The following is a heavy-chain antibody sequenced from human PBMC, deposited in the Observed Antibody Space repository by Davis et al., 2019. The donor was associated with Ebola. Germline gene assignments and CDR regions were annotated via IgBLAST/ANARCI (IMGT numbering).Heavy chain of an antibody. J-gene: IGHJ6*02. CDR1: GYTFTSYY. CDR3: ARDNRQLDYYYYGMDV. D-gene: IGHD6-6*01. CDR2: INPSGGST. V-gene: IGHV1-46*01. Sequence: ASVKVSCKASGYTFTSYYMHWVRQAPGQGLEWMGIINPSGGSTSYAQKFQGRVTMTRDTSTSTVYMELSSLRSEDTAVYYCARDNRQLDYYYYGMDVWGQGTTVTVSS.